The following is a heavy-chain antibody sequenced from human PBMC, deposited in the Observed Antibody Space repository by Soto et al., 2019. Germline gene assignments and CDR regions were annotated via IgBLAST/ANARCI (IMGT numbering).Heavy chain of an antibody. CDR2: IRNDGSNK. J-gene: IGHJ4*02. Sequence: GGSLRLSCAASGFIFSSYGMHWVRQAPGKGLEWVAVIRNDGSNKYYADSVKGRFTISRDNSKNTLYLQMNSLRAEDTAVYYCARGVGADEGYFDYWGQGTPVTVSS. V-gene: IGHV3-33*01. CDR3: ARGVGADEGYFDY. D-gene: IGHD1-26*01. CDR1: GFIFSSYG.